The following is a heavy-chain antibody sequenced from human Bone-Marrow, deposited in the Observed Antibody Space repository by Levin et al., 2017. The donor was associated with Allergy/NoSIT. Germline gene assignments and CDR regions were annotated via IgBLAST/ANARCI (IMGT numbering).Heavy chain of an antibody. CDR3: ARWGYYTSGRPFDY. Sequence: TPSETLSLTCTVSGGSVSSAGYYWIWIRQPPGKGLEYIGYVYYSGTTNYNPSLKSRVTISIDTSKNQFSLKLSSVTAADTAVYYCARWGYYTSGRPFDYWGQGTLVTVSS. D-gene: IGHD3-10*01. CDR2: VYYSGTT. V-gene: IGHV4-61*08. J-gene: IGHJ4*02. CDR1: GGSVSSAGYY.